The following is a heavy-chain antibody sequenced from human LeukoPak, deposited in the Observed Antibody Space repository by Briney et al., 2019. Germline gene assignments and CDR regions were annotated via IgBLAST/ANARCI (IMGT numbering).Heavy chain of an antibody. CDR2: ISGSGGST. D-gene: IGHD3-10*01. CDR1: GFTFSSYG. CDR3: ARVYYGSGSLHYYYYYMDV. V-gene: IGHV3-23*01. Sequence: PGRTLRLSCAASGFTFSSYGMSWVRQAPGKGLEWVSAISGSGGSTYYADSVKGRFTISRDNSKNTLYLQMNSLRAEDTAVYYCARVYYGSGSLHYYYYYMDVWGKGTTVTISS. J-gene: IGHJ6*03.